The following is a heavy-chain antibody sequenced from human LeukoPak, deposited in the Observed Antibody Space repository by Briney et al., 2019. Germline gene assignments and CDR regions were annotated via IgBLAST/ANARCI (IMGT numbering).Heavy chain of an antibody. Sequence: GGSLRLSCAASGFTFSDYYMSWIRQAPGKGLEWVSYISSSGSTIYYADSVKGRFTISRDNAKNSLYLQMNSLRAEDTAVYYCARDRTYYGSGSSPFDPWGQGTLVTVSS. CDR3: ARDRTYYGSGSSPFDP. J-gene: IGHJ5*02. CDR2: ISSSGSTI. D-gene: IGHD3-10*01. CDR1: GFTFSDYY. V-gene: IGHV3-11*01.